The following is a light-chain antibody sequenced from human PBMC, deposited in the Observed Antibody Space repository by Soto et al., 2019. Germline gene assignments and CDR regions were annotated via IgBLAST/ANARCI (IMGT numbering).Light chain of an antibody. V-gene: IGLV7-46*01. CDR2: DTS. Sequence: QAVVTQEPSLTVSPGGTVTLTCGSSTGAVTSNHHPYWFQQKAGQAPRTLIYDTSNKHSWTPPRFSGSLLGDKAALTLSGAQPEDEAQYYCLLSYNAARVFGGGTKLTVL. CDR1: TGAVTSNHH. CDR3: LLSYNAARV. J-gene: IGLJ2*01.